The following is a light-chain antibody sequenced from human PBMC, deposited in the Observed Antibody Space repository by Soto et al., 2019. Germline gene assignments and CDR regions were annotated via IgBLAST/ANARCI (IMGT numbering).Light chain of an antibody. CDR3: HQYNNWLALT. V-gene: IGKV3-15*01. Sequence: EIVMTQSPATLSVSPGERATLSCRASQTVSSNLAWYQQKPGQAPRLLIYDASTRATGIPVRFRGSGSGTEFTLTISSLQSEDSAVYYCHQYNNWLALTFGGGTKADIK. CDR2: DAS. CDR1: QTVSSN. J-gene: IGKJ4*01.